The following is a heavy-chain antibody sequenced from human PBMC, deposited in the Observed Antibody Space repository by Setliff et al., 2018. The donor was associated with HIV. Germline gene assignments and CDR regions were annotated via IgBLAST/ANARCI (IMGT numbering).Heavy chain of an antibody. V-gene: IGHV3-23*03. D-gene: IGHD3-16*01. CDR3: AKDRYFDYVWGSYYFDY. J-gene: IGHJ4*02. Sequence: GGSLRLSCAASGFTFSSYAMSWVRQVPGKGLEWVSFIYSGGSSTYYADSVKGRFSISRENSKNTLYLQMNSLRAEDTAVYYCAKDRYFDYVWGSYYFDYWGQGTLVTVSS. CDR1: GFTFSSYA. CDR2: IYSGGSST.